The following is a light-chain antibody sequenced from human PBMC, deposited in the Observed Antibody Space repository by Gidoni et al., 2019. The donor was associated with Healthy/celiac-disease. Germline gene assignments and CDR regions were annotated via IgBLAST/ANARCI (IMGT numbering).Light chain of an antibody. V-gene: IGLV1-47*01. CDR1: SSNIESNY. Sequence: HSVLTPPPSASAPPGQRVTISCSGSSSNIESNYVYWYQQLPGTAPKLLIYRNDQLPSGVPDRLSGSKSGTSASLAISGLRSEDEADYYCATWDDSLSGWVFGGGTKLTVL. CDR2: RND. CDR3: ATWDDSLSGWV. J-gene: IGLJ3*02.